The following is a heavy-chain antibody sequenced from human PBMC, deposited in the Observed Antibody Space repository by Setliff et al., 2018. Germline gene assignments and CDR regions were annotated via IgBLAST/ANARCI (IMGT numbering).Heavy chain of an antibody. CDR2: IYYSGST. CDR3: ARRNYYGSGSYSFGGKFDY. D-gene: IGHD3-10*01. J-gene: IGHJ4*02. CDR1: GGSISSYY. Sequence: SETLSLTCTVSGGSISSYYWSWIRQPPGKGLEWIGYIYYSGSTNYNPSLKSRVTISVDTSKNQFSLKLSSVTAADTAVYYCARRNYYGSGSYSFGGKFDYWGQGTLVTVSS. V-gene: IGHV4-59*12.